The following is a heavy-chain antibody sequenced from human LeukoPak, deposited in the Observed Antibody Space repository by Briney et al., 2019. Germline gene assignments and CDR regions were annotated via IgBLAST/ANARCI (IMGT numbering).Heavy chain of an antibody. CDR2: IYYSGRT. Sequence: KASQTLSLTCTVSGGSISSGGCYWSWIRQHPGKGLEWIGYIYYSGRTYYNPSLKSRVTISVDTFKNQFSLELNSVTAADSAVYFCASVTSNGWYSGFDYWGQGTLVTVSS. V-gene: IGHV4-31*03. CDR1: GGSISSGGCY. D-gene: IGHD6-19*01. J-gene: IGHJ4*02. CDR3: ASVTSNGWYSGFDY.